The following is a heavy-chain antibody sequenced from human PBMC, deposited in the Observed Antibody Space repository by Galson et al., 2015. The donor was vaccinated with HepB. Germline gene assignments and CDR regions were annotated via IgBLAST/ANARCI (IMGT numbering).Heavy chain of an antibody. CDR2: IDWDDDK. CDR1: GFSFSTSGMC. CDR3: ARIGDLTSERESFFDY. D-gene: IGHD3-10*01. Sequence: PALVKPTQTLTLTCTFSGFSFSTSGMCVSWIRQPPGKALEWLARIDWDDDKYYSTSLKTRLTISKDTSKNQVVLTMTNMDPVDTATYYCARIGDLTSERESFFDYWGQGTLVTVSS. J-gene: IGHJ4*02. V-gene: IGHV2-70*11.